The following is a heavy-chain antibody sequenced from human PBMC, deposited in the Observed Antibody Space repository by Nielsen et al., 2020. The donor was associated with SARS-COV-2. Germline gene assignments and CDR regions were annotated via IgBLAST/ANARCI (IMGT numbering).Heavy chain of an antibody. Sequence: SETLSLTCTVSGGSISSGGYYWSWIRQHPGKGLEWIGYIYYSGSTYYNPSLKSRVTISVDTSKNQFSLKLSSLTAADTAVYYCARDDCGGDCYTAGYFDLWGRGTLVTVSS. CDR2: IYYSGST. V-gene: IGHV4-31*03. CDR3: ARDDCGGDCYTAGYFDL. D-gene: IGHD2-21*02. J-gene: IGHJ2*01. CDR1: GGSISSGGYY.